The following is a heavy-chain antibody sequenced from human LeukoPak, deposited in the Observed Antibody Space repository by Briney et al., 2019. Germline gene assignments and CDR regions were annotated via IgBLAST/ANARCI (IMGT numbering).Heavy chain of an antibody. Sequence: GGSLRLSCAASGFTFSSYSMNWVRQAPGKGLEWVSSISSSSSYIYYADSVKGRFTISRDYAKNSLYLQMNSLRAEDTAVYYCARAGEYCSSTSCYVFDYWGQGTLVTVSS. V-gene: IGHV3-21*01. CDR3: ARAGEYCSSTSCYVFDY. CDR1: GFTFSSYS. J-gene: IGHJ4*02. D-gene: IGHD2-2*01. CDR2: ISSSSSYI.